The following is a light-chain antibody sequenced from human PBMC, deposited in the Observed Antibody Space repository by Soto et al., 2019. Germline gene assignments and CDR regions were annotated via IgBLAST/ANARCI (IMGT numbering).Light chain of an antibody. CDR3: QQYGSSPYT. J-gene: IGKJ2*01. CDR2: DAS. CDR1: QSASSY. V-gene: IGKV3-11*01. Sequence: EIVLTQSPATLSLSPGERATLSCRASQSASSYLAWYQQKPGQAPRLLIYDASNRATGVPARFSGSGSGTDFTLTISSLEPEDFAVYYCQQYGSSPYTFGQGTRLEI.